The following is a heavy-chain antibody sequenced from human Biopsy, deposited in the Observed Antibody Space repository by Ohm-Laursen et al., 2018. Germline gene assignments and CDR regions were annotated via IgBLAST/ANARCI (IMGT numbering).Heavy chain of an antibody. Sequence: SQTLSLTCTVSGGSISNNNYYWGWIRQPPGKGLEWIGSIFYRGSTHYRPSLKSRVNISVDTSKNQFSLKLNSVTAADTAVYYCARGDYFDSNGYFWFDPWGQGTRVTVSS. CDR2: IFYRGST. CDR1: GGSISNNNYY. CDR3: ARGDYFDSNGYFWFDP. J-gene: IGHJ5*02. V-gene: IGHV4-39*07. D-gene: IGHD3-22*01.